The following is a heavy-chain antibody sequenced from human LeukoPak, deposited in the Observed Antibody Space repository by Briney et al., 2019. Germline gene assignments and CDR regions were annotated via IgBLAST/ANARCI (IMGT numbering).Heavy chain of an antibody. CDR1: GYTFTGYY. J-gene: IGHJ4*02. CDR2: INPNSGGT. CDR3: ARLNVLSGSPLHHFDH. D-gene: IGHD6-13*01. V-gene: IGHV1-2*02. Sequence: ASVKVSCKASGYTFTGYYMHWVRQAPGQGLEWMGWINPNSGGTNYAQKFQGRVTMTRDTSISTVYMELSRLRSDDTAVYYCARLNVLSGSPLHHFDHWGQGTLVTVSS.